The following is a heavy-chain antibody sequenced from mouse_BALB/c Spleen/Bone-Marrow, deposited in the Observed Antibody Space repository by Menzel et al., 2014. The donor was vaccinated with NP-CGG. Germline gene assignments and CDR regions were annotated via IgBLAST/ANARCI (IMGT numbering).Heavy chain of an antibody. CDR1: GFTFSRYG. V-gene: IGHV5-6*01. CDR3: SRRQSGNYAMDY. J-gene: IGHJ4*01. CDR2: ISNGGTFT. Sequence: EVQLVESGGDLVKPGGSLKLSCAASGFTFSRYGFFWVRQTPDKRLEWVATISNGGTFTYYPDSVKGRFTISRDNAKNTLYLQMSSLKSEDTAMYYCSRRQSGNYAMDYWGQGTSVTVSS.